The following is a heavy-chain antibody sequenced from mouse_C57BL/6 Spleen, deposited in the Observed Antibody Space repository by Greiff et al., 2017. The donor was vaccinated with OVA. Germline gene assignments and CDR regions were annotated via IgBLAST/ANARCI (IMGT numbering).Heavy chain of an antibody. J-gene: IGHJ4*01. D-gene: IGHD1-1*01. CDR2: IYPGDGDT. CDR3: ARREAYYGSSYGDYYAMDY. Sequence: VQLQESGPELVKPGASVKISCKASGYAFSSSWMNWVKQRPGKGLEWIGRIYPGDGDTNYNGKFKGKATLTADKSSSTAYMQLSSLTSEDSAVYFCARREAYYGSSYGDYYAMDYWGQGTSVTVSS. V-gene: IGHV1-82*01. CDR1: GYAFSSSW.